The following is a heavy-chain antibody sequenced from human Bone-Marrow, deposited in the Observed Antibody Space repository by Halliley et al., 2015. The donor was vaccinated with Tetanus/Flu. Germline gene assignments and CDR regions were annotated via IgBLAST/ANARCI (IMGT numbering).Heavy chain of an antibody. CDR1: GGSISSYY. Sequence: TLSLTCTVSGGSISSYYWSWIRQPPGKGLEWIGYIYYSGSTNYNPSLKSRVTISVDTSKNQFSLKLSSVTAADTAVYYCARVTLGLGYSSSSYHLDYWGQGTLVTVSS. V-gene: IGHV4-59*01. CDR3: ARVTLGLGYSSSSYHLDY. J-gene: IGHJ4*02. D-gene: IGHD6-6*01. CDR2: IYYSGST.